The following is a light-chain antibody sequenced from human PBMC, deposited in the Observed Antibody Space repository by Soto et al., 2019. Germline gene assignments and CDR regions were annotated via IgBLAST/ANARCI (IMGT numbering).Light chain of an antibody. CDR2: GVS. Sequence: QSVLTQPASVSGSPGQSITISCTGTSSDVGGYNYVSWYQQHPGKAPKLIIYGVSNRPSGVSNRFSGSKSGNTASLTISGLQVEDEADYYCTSYTSTSKFRVFGGGTQLTVL. CDR1: SSDVGGYNY. J-gene: IGLJ3*02. V-gene: IGLV2-14*01. CDR3: TSYTSTSKFRV.